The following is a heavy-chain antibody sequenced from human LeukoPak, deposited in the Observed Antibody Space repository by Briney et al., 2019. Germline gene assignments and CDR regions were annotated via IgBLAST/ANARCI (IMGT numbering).Heavy chain of an antibody. J-gene: IGHJ4*02. V-gene: IGHV4-34*01. Sequence: PSETLSLTCAVYGGPFSGYYWSWIRQPPGKGLEWVGEIKHSGSTHYNPSLKSRVTISVDTSKNQFSLKLSSVTAADTAVYYCARRGVWYGLDYWGQGTLVTVSS. CDR3: ARRGVWYGLDY. D-gene: IGHD6-19*01. CDR1: GGPFSGYY. CDR2: IKHSGST.